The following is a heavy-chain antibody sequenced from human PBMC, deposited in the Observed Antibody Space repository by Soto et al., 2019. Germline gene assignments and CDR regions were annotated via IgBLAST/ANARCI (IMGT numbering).Heavy chain of an antibody. CDR1: GYSFTSYW. CDR2: IYPGDSDT. J-gene: IGHJ6*03. CDR3: ARQDSGDDFWSGYSYYYYYYMDV. D-gene: IGHD3-3*01. Sequence: PGESLKISCKGSGYSFTSYWIGWVRQMPGKGLGWMGIIYPGDSDTRYSPSFQGQVTISADKSISTAYLQWSSLKASDTAMYYCARQDSGDDFWSGYSYYYYYYMDVWGKWTTVTVSS. V-gene: IGHV5-51*01.